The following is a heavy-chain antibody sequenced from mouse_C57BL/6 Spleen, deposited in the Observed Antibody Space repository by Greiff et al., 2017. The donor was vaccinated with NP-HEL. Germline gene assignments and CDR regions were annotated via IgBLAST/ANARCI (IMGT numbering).Heavy chain of an antibody. CDR1: GFTFSDYG. J-gene: IGHJ4*01. CDR2: ISSGSSTI. V-gene: IGHV5-17*01. CDR3: ARTRYYGSSGAMDY. Sequence: EVQLVESGGGLVKPGGSLKLSCAASGFTFSDYGMHWVRQAPEKGLEWVAYISSGSSTIYYADTVKGRFTISRDNAKNTLFLQMTSLRSEDTAMYYCARTRYYGSSGAMDYWGQGTSVTVSS. D-gene: IGHD1-1*01.